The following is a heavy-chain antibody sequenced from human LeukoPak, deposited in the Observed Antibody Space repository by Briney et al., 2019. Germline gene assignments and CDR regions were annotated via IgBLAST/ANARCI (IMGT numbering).Heavy chain of an antibody. Sequence: SVKVSCKASGGTFSTYAISWVRQAPGQGLEWMGGIIPIFGTANYAQKFQGRVTITTDESTSTAYMELSSLRSEDTAVYYCAREHKYYDSSGYYYKAFDIWGQGTMVTVSS. CDR2: IIPIFGTA. D-gene: IGHD3-22*01. CDR1: GGTFSTYA. V-gene: IGHV1-69*05. CDR3: AREHKYYDSSGYYYKAFDI. J-gene: IGHJ3*02.